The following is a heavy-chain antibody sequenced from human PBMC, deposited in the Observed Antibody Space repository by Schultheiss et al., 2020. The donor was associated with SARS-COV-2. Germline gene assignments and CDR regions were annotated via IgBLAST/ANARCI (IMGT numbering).Heavy chain of an antibody. D-gene: IGHD3-10*01. CDR1: GGSISSYY. CDR3: ARGPGGFEVDY. CDR2: INHSGST. V-gene: IGHV4-34*01. Sequence: SETLSLTCTVSGGSISSYYWSWIRQPPGKGLEWIGEINHSGSTNYNPSLKSRVTMSVDTSKNQFSLKLSSVTAADTAVYYCARGPGGFEVDYWGQGTLVTVSS. J-gene: IGHJ4*02.